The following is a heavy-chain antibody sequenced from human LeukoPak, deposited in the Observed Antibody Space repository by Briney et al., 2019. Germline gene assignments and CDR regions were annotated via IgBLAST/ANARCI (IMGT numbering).Heavy chain of an antibody. V-gene: IGHV3-23*01. CDR1: GFTFSSYW. D-gene: IGHD6-13*01. Sequence: PGGSLRLSCAASGFTFSSYWMPWVRQAPGKGLEWVSAISGSGGSTYYADSVKGRFTISRDNSKNTLYLQMNSLRAEDTAVYYCAKGQQQLVRGTVFDYWGQGTLVTVSS. CDR3: AKGQQQLVRGTVFDY. CDR2: ISGSGGST. J-gene: IGHJ4*02.